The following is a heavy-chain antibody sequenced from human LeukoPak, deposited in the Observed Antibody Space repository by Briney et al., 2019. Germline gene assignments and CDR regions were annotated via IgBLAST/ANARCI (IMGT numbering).Heavy chain of an antibody. CDR2: IKHDGSEE. CDR1: GITFSSLW. D-gene: IGHD2-15*01. J-gene: IGHJ2*01. CDR3: AGGQGWHFDL. Sequence: GSLRLSCAVSGITFSSLWMSWFRQAPSKGLEWVADIKHDGSEEHYVASVRGRFTISRDNAKLYLQMNSLRAEDTAVYYCAGGQGWHFDLWGLGTLITVSS. V-gene: IGHV3-7*01.